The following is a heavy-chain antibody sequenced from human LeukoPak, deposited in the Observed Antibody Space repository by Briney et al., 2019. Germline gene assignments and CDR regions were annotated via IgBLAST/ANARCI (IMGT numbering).Heavy chain of an antibody. D-gene: IGHD4-17*01. J-gene: IGHJ4*02. CDR2: INPKSGGT. Sequence: ASVKVSCKASGYSFTAYYMHWVRQAPGQGLEWMGWINPKSGGTNYAQKFLGRVTMTRDTSINTAYMELSRLRSDDTAVYYCASLYGDYVASDYWGQGTLVTASS. CDR1: GYSFTAYY. CDR3: ASLYGDYVASDY. V-gene: IGHV1-2*02.